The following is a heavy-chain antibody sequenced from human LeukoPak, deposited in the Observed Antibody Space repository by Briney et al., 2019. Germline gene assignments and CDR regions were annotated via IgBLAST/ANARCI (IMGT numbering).Heavy chain of an antibody. CDR3: ARGHYDYVPGWFDP. CDR2: INPNSGGT. CDR1: GYTFTGYY. V-gene: IGHV1-2*02. Sequence: ASVKVSCKASGYTFTGYYMHWVRQAPGQGLEWMGWINPNSGGTNYAQKFQGRVTMARNTSISTAYMELSSLRSEDTAVYYCARGHYDYVPGWFDPWGQGTLVTVSS. D-gene: IGHD3-16*01. J-gene: IGHJ5*02.